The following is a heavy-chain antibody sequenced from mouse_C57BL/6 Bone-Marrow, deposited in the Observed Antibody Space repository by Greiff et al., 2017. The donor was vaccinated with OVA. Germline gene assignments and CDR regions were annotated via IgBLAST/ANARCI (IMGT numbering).Heavy chain of an antibody. J-gene: IGHJ2*01. CDR1: GYSITSGYY. CDR2: ISYDGSN. Sequence: EVHLVESGPGLVKPSQSLSLTCSVTGYSITSGYYWNWIRQFPGNKLEWMGYISYDGSNNYNPSLKNRISITRDTSKNQFFMKLNSGTTEDTATDYCARDWDDYWGQGTTLTVSS. D-gene: IGHD4-1*01. V-gene: IGHV3-6*01. CDR3: ARDWDDY.